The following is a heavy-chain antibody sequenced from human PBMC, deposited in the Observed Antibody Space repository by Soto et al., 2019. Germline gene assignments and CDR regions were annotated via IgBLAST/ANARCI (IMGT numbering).Heavy chain of an antibody. V-gene: IGHV4-39*07. CDR3: ARRTAVATNFDY. CDR1: GGSISSSSYY. D-gene: IGHD4-17*01. CDR2: IYYSGNT. Sequence: SETLSLTCTVSGGSISSSSYYWGWIRQPPGKGLEWIGRIYYSGNTYYNPSLKSQVTISVATSKNQFSLKLSSVTASDTAVYYCARRTAVATNFDYWGQGTLVTVSS. J-gene: IGHJ4*02.